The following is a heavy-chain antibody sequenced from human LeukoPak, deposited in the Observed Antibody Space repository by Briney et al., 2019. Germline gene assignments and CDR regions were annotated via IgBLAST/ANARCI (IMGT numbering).Heavy chain of an antibody. J-gene: IGHJ3*02. V-gene: IGHV3-66*02. CDR1: GFTVSSNY. Sequence: GGSLRLSCAASGFTVSSNYMSWVRQAPGKGLEWVSVIYSGGSTYYADSVKGRFTISRDNSKNTLYLQMNSLRAEDTAVYYCAKDEYYDSSGYAFEIWGQGTMVTVSS. CDR2: IYSGGST. D-gene: IGHD3-22*01. CDR3: AKDEYYDSSGYAFEI.